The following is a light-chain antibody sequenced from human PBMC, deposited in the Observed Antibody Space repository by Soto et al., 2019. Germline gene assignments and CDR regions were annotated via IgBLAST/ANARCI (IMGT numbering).Light chain of an antibody. CDR3: ISYAGSSIPVV. J-gene: IGLJ2*01. V-gene: IGLV2-8*01. Sequence: QSALTQPPSASGSPGQSVTISCTGASSDVGGYNFVSWYQQHPGKAPKLMIYDVTERPSGVPDRFSGSKSGNTASLTVSGLQAEDEADYYCISYAGSSIPVVFGGGTKLTVL. CDR2: DVT. CDR1: SSDVGGYNF.